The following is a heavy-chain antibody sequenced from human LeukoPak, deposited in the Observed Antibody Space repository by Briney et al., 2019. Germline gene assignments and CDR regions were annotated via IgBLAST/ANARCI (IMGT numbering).Heavy chain of an antibody. J-gene: IGHJ4*02. D-gene: IGHD5-18*01. CDR2: IIPIFGTA. Sequence: SVKVSCKASGGTFSSYAISWVRQAPGQGLEWMGGIIPIFGTANYAQKFQGRVTITADESTSTAYMELSSLRTEDTAVYYCTKGPGPAMVTLATDWGQGTLVTVSS. CDR1: GGTFSSYA. CDR3: TKGPGPAMVTLATD. V-gene: IGHV1-69*13.